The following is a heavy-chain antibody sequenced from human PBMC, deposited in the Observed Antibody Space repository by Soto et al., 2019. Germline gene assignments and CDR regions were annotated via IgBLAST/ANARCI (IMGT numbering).Heavy chain of an antibody. Sequence: SETRSLTCTVSGGSISSSSYYWGWIRQPPGKGLEWIGSIYYSGSTYYNPSLKSRGTISVDTSTNHFSLKLSSVTAADTAVYYCASPKIAFYNWFDPWGQGTLVTVSS. CDR1: GGSISSSSYY. CDR3: ASPKIAFYNWFDP. CDR2: IYYSGST. J-gene: IGHJ5*02. V-gene: IGHV4-39*01. D-gene: IGHD3-3*02.